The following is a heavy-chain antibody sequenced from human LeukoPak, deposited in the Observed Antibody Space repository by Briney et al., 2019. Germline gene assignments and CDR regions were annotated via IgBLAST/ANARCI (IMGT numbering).Heavy chain of an antibody. CDR2: ISGGGGST. D-gene: IGHD6-19*01. V-gene: IGHV3-23*01. J-gene: IGHJ4*02. CDR3: AKEIPVAVYFTF. CDR1: GFTFSSYA. Sequence: GGSLRLSCAGSGFTFSSYAMSWVRQAPGKGLEWVSGISGGGGSTYYADSVKGRFTISRDNSKNTVYLQMNSLRAEDTAVYYCAKEIPVAVYFTFWGQGTLVTVSS.